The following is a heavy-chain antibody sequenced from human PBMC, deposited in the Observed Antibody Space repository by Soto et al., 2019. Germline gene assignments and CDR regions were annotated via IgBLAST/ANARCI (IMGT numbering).Heavy chain of an antibody. CDR1: GFRFSIYS. J-gene: IGHJ4*02. D-gene: IGHD6-19*01. CDR3: ARSVEGHFDY. CDR2: ITSDTNTI. Sequence: EVQLVESGGGLVQPGGSLRLSCAASGFRFSIYSMNWVRQAPGKGLEWSAYITSDTNTIKYADSVKGRFTISRENGKNSVYLQMNSLRDEDTDVYYCARSVEGHFDYWGQGTVVTVSA. V-gene: IGHV3-48*02.